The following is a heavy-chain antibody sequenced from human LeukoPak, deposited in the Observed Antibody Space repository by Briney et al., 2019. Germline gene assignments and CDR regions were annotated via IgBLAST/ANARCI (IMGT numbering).Heavy chain of an antibody. CDR3: ARVDSDYYDSSGYPNYFDY. V-gene: IGHV4-59*06. CDR1: GGSISSYY. J-gene: IGHJ4*02. D-gene: IGHD3-22*01. Sequence: SETLSLTCTVSGGSISSYYWSWIRQHPGKGLEWIGYIYYSGSTYYNPSLKSRVTISVDTSKNQFSLKLSSVTAADTAVYYCARVDSDYYDSSGYPNYFDYWGQGTLVTVSS. CDR2: IYYSGST.